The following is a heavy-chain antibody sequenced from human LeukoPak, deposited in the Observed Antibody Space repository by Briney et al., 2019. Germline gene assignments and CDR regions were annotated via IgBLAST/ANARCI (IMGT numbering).Heavy chain of an antibody. CDR3: AKAGSHTFFDY. CDR2: VSRSGDTT. J-gene: IGHJ4*02. V-gene: IGHV3-23*01. D-gene: IGHD2-15*01. CDR1: GFTFSSYA. Sequence: GGSLRLSCAASGFTFSSYAMNWVRQAPGRGLEWVSAVSRSGDTTYCADSVKGRFTISRDNSRNTLYLQMNSLRAEDTAVYYCAKAGSHTFFDYWGQGTLVTVSS.